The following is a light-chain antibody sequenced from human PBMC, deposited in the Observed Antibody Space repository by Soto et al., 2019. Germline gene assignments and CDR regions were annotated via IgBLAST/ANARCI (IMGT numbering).Light chain of an antibody. J-gene: IGLJ2*01. V-gene: IGLV2-14*01. Sequence: QCALTQPASVSGSPGQSIAISCTGTSNDVGGYNYVSWYQQHPGKAPKLMIYDVSTRPSGVSNRFSGSKSDNTASLTISGLQAEDEADYYCSSYTSSNTVVFGGGTKLTVL. CDR1: SNDVGGYNY. CDR2: DVS. CDR3: SSYTSSNTVV.